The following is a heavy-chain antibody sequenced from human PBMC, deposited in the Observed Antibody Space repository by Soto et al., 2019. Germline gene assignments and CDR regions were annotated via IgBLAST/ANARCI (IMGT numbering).Heavy chain of an antibody. CDR2: FDPEDGET. V-gene: IGHV1-24*01. Sequence: ASVKVSCKVSGYTLTELSMHWVRQAPGKGLEWMGGFDPEDGETIYAQKFQGRVTMNEDTSTDTAYMELSSLRSEDTAVYYCATLGYYYDSSGVHYNWFDPWGQGTLVTVSS. CDR3: ATLGYYYDSSGVHYNWFDP. J-gene: IGHJ5*02. D-gene: IGHD3-22*01. CDR1: GYTLTELS.